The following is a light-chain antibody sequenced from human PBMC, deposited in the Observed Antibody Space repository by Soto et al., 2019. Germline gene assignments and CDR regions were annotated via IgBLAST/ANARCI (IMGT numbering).Light chain of an antibody. J-gene: IGKJ5*01. V-gene: IGKV1-9*01. Sequence: IQLTQFPSSLSASIGDRVTITCRASQGIRNYLAWYQQKPGKAPILLIYDSSTLLSGVPSRFGGSGSGTDFTLTISSLQPEDYATYYCQKRNSYPVTFGQGTRLEIK. CDR1: QGIRNY. CDR2: DSS. CDR3: QKRNSYPVT.